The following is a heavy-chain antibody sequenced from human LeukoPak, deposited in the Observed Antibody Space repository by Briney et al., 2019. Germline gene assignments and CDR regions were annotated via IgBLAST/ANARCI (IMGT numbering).Heavy chain of an antibody. CDR2: IYSGGST. Sequence: GGSLRLSCAASGFTVSSNYMSWVRQAPGKGLEWVSVIYSGGSTYYADSVKGRFTISRDNSKNTLYLQMNSLRAEDTAVYYCARAQSRYSGYDSFPFDYWGQGTLVTVSS. D-gene: IGHD5-12*01. V-gene: IGHV3-53*01. CDR1: GFTVSSNY. J-gene: IGHJ4*02. CDR3: ARAQSRYSGYDSFPFDY.